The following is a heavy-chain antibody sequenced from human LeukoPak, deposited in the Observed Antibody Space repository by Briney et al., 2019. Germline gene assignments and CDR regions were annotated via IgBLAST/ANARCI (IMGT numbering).Heavy chain of an antibody. CDR2: ISSSGSTI. V-gene: IGHV3-11*01. Sequence: GGSLRLSCAASGFTFSDYYMSWTRQAPGKGLEWLSYISSSGSTIYYADSVKGRFTISRDDAKNSLYLQMNSLRAEDTAVYYCARGGGSGSSTLYYFDYWGQGTLVTVSS. CDR1: GFTFSDYY. D-gene: IGHD3-10*01. J-gene: IGHJ4*02. CDR3: ARGGGSGSSTLYYFDY.